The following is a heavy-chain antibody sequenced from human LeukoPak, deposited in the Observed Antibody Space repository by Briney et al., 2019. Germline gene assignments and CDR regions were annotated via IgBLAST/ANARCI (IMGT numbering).Heavy chain of an antibody. CDR2: IIGNAADK. J-gene: IGHJ4*02. CDR3: VKDRVPDGRYSVDY. D-gene: IGHD3-16*02. Sequence: GGSLTLCCTASGFNFSTYAMNWVRQAPGKGLEWVSVIIGNAADKAYADSVKGRFTISRDNFKNTLYLQMNSRTVEDTAVYYGVKDRVPDGRYSVDYWRQGTLVTVSS. CDR1: GFNFSTYA. V-gene: IGHV3-23*01.